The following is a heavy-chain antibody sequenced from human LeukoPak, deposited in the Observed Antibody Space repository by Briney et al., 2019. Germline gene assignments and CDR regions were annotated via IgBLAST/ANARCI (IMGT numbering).Heavy chain of an antibody. CDR2: INHSGST. J-gene: IGHJ3*02. CDR1: GGSFSGYY. V-gene: IGHV4-34*01. Sequence: SETLSLTCAVYGGSFSGYYWSWIRQPPGKGLEWIGEINHSGSTNYIPSLKSRITISVDTSENRFSLKLSSVTATDTAVYYCARDCSGGSCYGAFDIWGQGTMVTVSS. CDR3: ARDCSGGSCYGAFDI. D-gene: IGHD2-15*01.